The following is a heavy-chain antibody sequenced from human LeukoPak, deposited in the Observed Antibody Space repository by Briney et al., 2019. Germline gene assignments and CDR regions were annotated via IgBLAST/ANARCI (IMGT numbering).Heavy chain of an antibody. CDR3: ARDLWFGELKD. J-gene: IGHJ4*02. Sequence: GGSLRLSCAASGFTFSSYAMSWVRQAPGKGLEWVSAISGSGGSTYYADSVKGRFTISRDNAKNSLYLQMNSLRAEDTAVYYCARDLWFGELKDWGQGTLVTVSS. D-gene: IGHD3-10*01. V-gene: IGHV3-23*01. CDR1: GFTFSSYA. CDR2: ISGSGGST.